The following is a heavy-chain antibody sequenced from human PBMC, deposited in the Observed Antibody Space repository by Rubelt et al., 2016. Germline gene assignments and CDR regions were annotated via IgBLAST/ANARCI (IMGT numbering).Heavy chain of an antibody. V-gene: IGHV1-68*02. D-gene: IGHD6-6*01. CDR1: GYTFTYCS. CDR2: ITLYNGNT. CDR3: ARSASIAGD. J-gene: IGHJ4*02. Sequence: QVQLGQSEAEVKKPGASVKVSCKASGYTFTYCSLHWLQQAPGQGLERMRWITLYNGNTNYAKKFQGRVTITRDMSRGTAYIELSSLRSGDSAVYYWARSASIAGDWGQGTLVTVSS.